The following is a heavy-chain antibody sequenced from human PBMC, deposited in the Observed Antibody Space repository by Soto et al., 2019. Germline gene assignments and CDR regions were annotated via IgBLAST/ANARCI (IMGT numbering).Heavy chain of an antibody. V-gene: IGHV3-30-3*01. CDR1: GFPFSSYA. J-gene: IGHJ6*02. CDR2: IAYDGTDK. D-gene: IGHD6-19*01. CDR3: ARVLAGTDYYYYGMDV. Sequence: GGSLRLSCAASGFPFSSYAMHWVRQAPGKGLQWVAVIAYDGTDKFYAKSVEGRFTISRDNSKNTVDLHMKSLRAEDTAVYYCARVLAGTDYYYYGMDVWGQGTMVTVSS.